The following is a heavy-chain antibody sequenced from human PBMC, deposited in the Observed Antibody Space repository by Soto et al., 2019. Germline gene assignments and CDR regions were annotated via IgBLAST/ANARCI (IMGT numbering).Heavy chain of an antibody. CDR3: ARDLSLGGGSRKVDY. CDR2: ISSSSSYI. Sequence: GGSLRLSCAASGFTFSSYSMNWVRRAPGKGLEWVSSISSSSSYIYYADSVKGRFTISRDNAKNSLYLQMNSLRAEDTAVYYCARDLSLGGGSRKVDYWGQGTLVTVSS. V-gene: IGHV3-21*01. D-gene: IGHD2-15*01. CDR1: GFTFSSYS. J-gene: IGHJ4*02.